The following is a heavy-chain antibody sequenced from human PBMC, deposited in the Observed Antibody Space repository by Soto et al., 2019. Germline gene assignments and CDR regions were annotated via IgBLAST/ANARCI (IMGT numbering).Heavy chain of an antibody. CDR1: GFTFSSYG. V-gene: IGHV3-33*01. CDR2: IWYDGSNK. D-gene: IGHD6-13*01. CDR3: ASEPGYSSRDNYYYYGMDV. J-gene: IGHJ6*02. Sequence: QVQLVDSGGGVVQTGRSLRLSCAASGFTFSSYGMHWVRQAPGKGLEWVAVIWYDGSNKYYADSVKSRFTISRDNSKNTLYLQMNSLRADDTAVYYCASEPGYSSRDNYYYYGMDVWGQGTTVTASS.